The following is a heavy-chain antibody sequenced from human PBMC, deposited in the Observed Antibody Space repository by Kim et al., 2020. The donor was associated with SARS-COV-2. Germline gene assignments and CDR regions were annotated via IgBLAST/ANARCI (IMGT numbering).Heavy chain of an antibody. Sequence: ASVKVSCKVSGYTLTELSMHWVRQAPGKGLEWMGGFDPEDGETIYAQKFQGRVTMTEDTSTDTAYTELSSLRSEDTAVYYCATAPALVRDGWFDPWGQGTLVTVSS. CDR2: FDPEDGET. CDR3: ATAPALVRDGWFDP. CDR1: GYTLTELS. J-gene: IGHJ5*02. V-gene: IGHV1-24*01.